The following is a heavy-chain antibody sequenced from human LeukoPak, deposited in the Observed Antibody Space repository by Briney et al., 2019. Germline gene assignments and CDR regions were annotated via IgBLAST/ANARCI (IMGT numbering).Heavy chain of an antibody. Sequence: SETLSLTCTVSGGSISSSNYFWGWIRQPPGKGLEWIGSIYYSGSTYYNPSLKSRVTISVDTSKNQFSLKLTSVTASDTAVYYCARHRLGGFYYFDYWGQGTLVTVSS. CDR1: GGSISSSNYF. D-gene: IGHD2/OR15-2a*01. J-gene: IGHJ4*02. CDR2: IYYSGST. V-gene: IGHV4-39*01. CDR3: ARHRLGGFYYFDY.